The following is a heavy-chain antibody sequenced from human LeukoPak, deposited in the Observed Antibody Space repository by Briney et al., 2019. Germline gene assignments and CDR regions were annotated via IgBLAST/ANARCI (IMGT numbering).Heavy chain of an antibody. D-gene: IGHD5-12*01. CDR1: GYTFTGYY. V-gene: IGHV1-2*02. Sequence: ASVKVSCKASGYTFTGYYMHWVRQAPGQGLEWMGWINPNSGGTNYAQKFQGRVTMTRDTSTSTVYMELSSLRSEDTAVYYCARDGYSGYDLRYWGQGTLVTVSS. CDR3: ARDGYSGYDLRY. CDR2: INPNSGGT. J-gene: IGHJ4*02.